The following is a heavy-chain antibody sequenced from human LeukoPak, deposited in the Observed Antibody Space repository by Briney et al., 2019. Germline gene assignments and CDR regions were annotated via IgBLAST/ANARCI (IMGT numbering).Heavy chain of an antibody. D-gene: IGHD6-13*01. CDR1: GYTFTSYG. CDR2: ISAYNGNT. J-gene: IGHJ6*02. CDR3: ARENSNHFYYYYGMDV. Sequence: ASVKVSCKASGYTFTSYGISWVRQAPGQGLEWTGWISAYNGNTNYAQKLQGRVTMTTDTSTSTAYMELRSLRSDGTAVYYCARENSNHFYYYYGMDVWGQGTTVTVSS. V-gene: IGHV1-18*01.